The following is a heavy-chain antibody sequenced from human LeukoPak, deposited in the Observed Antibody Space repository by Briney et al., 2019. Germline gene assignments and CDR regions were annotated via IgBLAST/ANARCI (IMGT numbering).Heavy chain of an antibody. CDR2: IYYSGST. D-gene: IGHD2-15*01. CDR1: GVSISSGGHY. V-gene: IGHV4-39*02. J-gene: IGHJ4*02. CDR3: ARLVCGGGSCPAEFDY. Sequence: SETLSLTCIVSGVSISSGGHYWGWIRQPPGKGLEWIGSIYYSGSTYYNPSLNSRVTMFIDMSKNHFSLKMSSVTATDTAVYYCARLVCGGGSCPAEFDYWGQGTLVTVSS.